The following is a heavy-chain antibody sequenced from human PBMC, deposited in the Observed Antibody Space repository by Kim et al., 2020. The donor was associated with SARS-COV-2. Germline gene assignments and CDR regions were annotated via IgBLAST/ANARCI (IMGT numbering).Heavy chain of an antibody. CDR3: ARDHSGSYYYYYGMDV. CDR1: GGTFSSYA. Sequence: SVKVSCKASGGTFSSYAISWVRQAPGQGLEWMGGIIPILGTANYAQKFQGRVTITADESTSTAYMELSSLRSEDTAVYYCARDHSGSYYYYYGMDVWGQGTTVTVSS. J-gene: IGHJ6*02. V-gene: IGHV1-69*13. D-gene: IGHD1-26*01. CDR2: IIPILGTA.